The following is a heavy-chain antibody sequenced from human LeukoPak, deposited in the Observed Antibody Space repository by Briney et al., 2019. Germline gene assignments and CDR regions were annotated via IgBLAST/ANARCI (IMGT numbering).Heavy chain of an antibody. D-gene: IGHD4-17*01. CDR2: IRSKANSYAT. V-gene: IGHV3-73*01. Sequence: PGGSLKLSCAASGFTFSGSAMHWVRQASGKGLEWVGCIRSKANSYATAYAASVKGRFTISRGDSKNTAYLQMNSLKTEDTAVYYCTRQSGVTTSTSTFDYWGQGTLVTVSS. J-gene: IGHJ4*02. CDR1: GFTFSGSA. CDR3: TRQSGVTTSTSTFDY.